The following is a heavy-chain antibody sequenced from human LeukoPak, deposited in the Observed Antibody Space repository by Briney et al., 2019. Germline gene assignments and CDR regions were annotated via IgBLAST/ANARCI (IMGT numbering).Heavy chain of an antibody. CDR1: GFTFSNYA. D-gene: IGHD3-9*01. Sequence: PGASLRLSCAASGFTFSNYAMSWVRQAPGKGLEWVSAIVGSGGSTYYADSVKGRFTISRDNAKNSLYLQMNSLRAEDTAVYYCAKWGDYDVLTGYYDPDYWGQGTLVTVSS. V-gene: IGHV3-23*01. J-gene: IGHJ4*02. CDR3: AKWGDYDVLTGYYDPDY. CDR2: IVGSGGST.